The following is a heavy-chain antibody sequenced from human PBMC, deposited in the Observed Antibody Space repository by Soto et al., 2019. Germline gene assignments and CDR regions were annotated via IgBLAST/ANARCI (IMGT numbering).Heavy chain of an antibody. CDR2: MSGSGAEK. CDR1: GFSFSNYA. CDR3: AKGIAVAGYYYYYGMDV. D-gene: IGHD6-19*01. Sequence: GGSLRLSCVASGFSFSNYAMNWVRQAPGKGLEWVSTMSGSGAEKYYADSVKGRFTISRDNSKNTLYLQMNSLRAEDTAVYYCAKGIAVAGYYYYYGMDVWGQGTTVTSP. J-gene: IGHJ6*02. V-gene: IGHV3-23*01.